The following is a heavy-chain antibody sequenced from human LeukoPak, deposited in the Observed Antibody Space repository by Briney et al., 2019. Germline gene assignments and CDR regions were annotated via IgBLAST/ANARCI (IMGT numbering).Heavy chain of an antibody. CDR3: ARGGPAFRGLGYYGMDV. CDR2: IYYSGST. Sequence: PSETLSLTCTVSGGSISSYYWSWIWQPPGKGLEWIGYIYYSGSTNYNPSLKSRVTISVDTSKNQFSLKLSSVTAADTAVYYCARGGPAFRGLGYYGMDVWGQGTTVTVSS. D-gene: IGHD3-16*01. CDR1: GGSISSYY. J-gene: IGHJ6*02. V-gene: IGHV4-59*01.